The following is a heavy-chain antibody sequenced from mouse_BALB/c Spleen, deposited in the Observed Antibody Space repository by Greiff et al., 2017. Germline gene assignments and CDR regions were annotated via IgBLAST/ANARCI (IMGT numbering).Heavy chain of an antibody. J-gene: IGHJ3*01. Sequence: DVLLVESGGGLVQPGGSRKLSCAASGFTFSSFGMHWVRQAPEKGLEWVAYISSGSSTIYYTDTVKGRFTISRDNPKNTLFLQMTSLRSEDTAMYYCARSGYGNYPAYWGQGTLVTVSA. D-gene: IGHD2-10*02. V-gene: IGHV5-17*02. CDR3: ARSGYGNYPAY. CDR2: ISSGSSTI. CDR1: GFTFSSFG.